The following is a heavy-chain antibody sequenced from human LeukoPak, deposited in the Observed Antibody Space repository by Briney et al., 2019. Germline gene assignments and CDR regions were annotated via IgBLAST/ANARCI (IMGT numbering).Heavy chain of an antibody. CDR3: ARDHRSRATGTTADY. J-gene: IGHJ4*02. CDR2: INPNSGGT. V-gene: IGHV1-2*02. CDR1: GYTFTGYY. Sequence: GASVKVSCKASGYTFTGYYMHWVRQAPGQGLEWMGWINPNSGGTNYAQKFQGRVTMTRDTSISTAYMELSRLRSDDTAVYYCARDHRSRATGTTADYWGQGTLVTVSS. D-gene: IGHD1-7*01.